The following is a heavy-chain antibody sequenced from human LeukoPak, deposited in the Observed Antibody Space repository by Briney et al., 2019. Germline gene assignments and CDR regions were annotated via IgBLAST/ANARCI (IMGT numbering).Heavy chain of an antibody. D-gene: IGHD3-10*01. J-gene: IGHJ4*02. V-gene: IGHV3-23*01. Sequence: PGGSLRLSCAASGFTFSSHAMSWVRQAPGKGLEWVSAISGSGGSTYYADSVKGRFTISRDNSKSTLYLQMNSLRAEDTAVYYCATDDMVRGAGLYYFDYWGQGTLVTVSS. CDR1: GFTFSSHA. CDR2: ISGSGGST. CDR3: ATDDMVRGAGLYYFDY.